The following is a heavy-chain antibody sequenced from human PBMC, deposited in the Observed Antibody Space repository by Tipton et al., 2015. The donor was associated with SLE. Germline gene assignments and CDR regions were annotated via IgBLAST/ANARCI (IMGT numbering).Heavy chain of an antibody. CDR2: IYTSGST. J-gene: IGHJ4*02. D-gene: IGHD6-13*01. Sequence: TLSLTCPVSGGSISSGSYYWSWIRQPAGKGLEWIGHIYTSGSTNYNPSLKSRVTISVDTSKNQFSLKLSSVTAADTAVYYCARTGIAAAVDYWGQGTLVTVSS. V-gene: IGHV4-61*09. CDR3: ARTGIAAAVDY. CDR1: GGSISSGSYY.